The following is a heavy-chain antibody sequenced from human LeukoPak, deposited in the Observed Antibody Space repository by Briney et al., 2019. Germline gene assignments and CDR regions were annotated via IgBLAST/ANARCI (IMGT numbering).Heavy chain of an antibody. CDR1: GYTFTSYG. Sequence: GASVKVSCKASGYTFTSYGISWVRQAPGQGLERMGWISAYNGNTNYAQKLQGRVTMTTDTSTSTAYMELSRLRSDDTAVYYCARDAYSSWWGDIYYYYYYMDVWGKGTTVTVFS. V-gene: IGHV1-18*01. CDR2: ISAYNGNT. J-gene: IGHJ6*03. D-gene: IGHD6-13*01. CDR3: ARDAYSSWWGDIYYYYYYMDV.